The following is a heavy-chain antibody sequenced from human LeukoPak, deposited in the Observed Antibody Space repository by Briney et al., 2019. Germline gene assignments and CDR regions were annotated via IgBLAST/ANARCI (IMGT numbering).Heavy chain of an antibody. D-gene: IGHD2-8*01. CDR2: IYTSGST. CDR1: GGSISSYY. Sequence: SETLSLTCTVSGGSISSYYWSWIRQPAGEGLEWIGRIYTSGSTNYNPSLKSRVTMSVDTSKNQFSLKLSSVTAADTAVYYCARSLGYCTNGVCPRYFDYWGQGTLVTVSS. CDR3: ARSLGYCTNGVCPRYFDY. V-gene: IGHV4-4*07. J-gene: IGHJ4*02.